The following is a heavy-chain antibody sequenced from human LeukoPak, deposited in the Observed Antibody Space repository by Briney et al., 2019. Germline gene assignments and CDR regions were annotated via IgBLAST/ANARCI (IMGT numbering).Heavy chain of an antibody. Sequence: SETLSLTCTVSGGSISNSDYFWAWIRQPPGKGLEWVASISYSGNTFYNASFKSRATISRDTSKNQFSLKLTSLTAADTAVHYCARARTGSQCDSWGRGTLVIVSS. D-gene: IGHD3-10*01. V-gene: IGHV4-39*07. CDR1: GGSISNSDYF. CDR3: ARARTGSQCDS. J-gene: IGHJ5*01. CDR2: ISYSGNT.